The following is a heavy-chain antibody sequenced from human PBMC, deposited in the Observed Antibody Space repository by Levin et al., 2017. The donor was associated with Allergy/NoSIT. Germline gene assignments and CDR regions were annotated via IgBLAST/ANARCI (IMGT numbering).Heavy chain of an antibody. CDR1: GFTFSSYE. CDR3: ARERGSFHDAFDI. Sequence: GGSLRLSCAASGFTFSSYEMNWVRQAPGKGLEWVSYISSGGTTIYYADSVKGRFTISRDNAKNSLYLQMNSLRAEDTAVYYCARERGSFHDAFDIWGQGTLATVSS. V-gene: IGHV3-48*03. J-gene: IGHJ3*02. CDR2: ISSGGTTI. D-gene: IGHD1-26*01.